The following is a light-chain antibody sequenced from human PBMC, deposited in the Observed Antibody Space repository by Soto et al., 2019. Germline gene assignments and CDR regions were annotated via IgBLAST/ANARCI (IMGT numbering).Light chain of an antibody. V-gene: IGLV1-44*01. Sequence: QSVVTQPPSASQTPGQRVTISCSGSRSNVGRNSVSWYQHVPGTAPKLLIYSHDQRPSGVPDRISASRSGTAASLAISGLRSEVEAFYYSAAGHDSLNAWVFAGGPTPTVL. CDR1: RSNVGRNS. CDR2: SHD. CDR3: AAGHDSLNAWV. J-gene: IGLJ3*02.